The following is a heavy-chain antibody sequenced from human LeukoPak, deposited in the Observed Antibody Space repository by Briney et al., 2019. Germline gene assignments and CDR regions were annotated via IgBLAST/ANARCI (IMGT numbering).Heavy chain of an antibody. CDR3: ARRLAAAGGNWFDP. Sequence: PSETLSLTCAVCGGSFSGYYWSWIRQPPGKGLEWIGEINHSGSTNYNPSLKSRVTISVDTSKNQFSLKLSSVTAADTAVYYCARRLAAAGGNWFDPWGQGTLVTVSS. V-gene: IGHV4-34*01. CDR1: GGSFSGYY. CDR2: INHSGST. J-gene: IGHJ5*02. D-gene: IGHD6-13*01.